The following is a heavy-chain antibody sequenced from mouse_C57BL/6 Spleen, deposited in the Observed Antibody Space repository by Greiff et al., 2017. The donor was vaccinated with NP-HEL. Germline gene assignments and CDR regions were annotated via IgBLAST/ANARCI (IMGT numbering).Heavy chain of an antibody. Sequence: DVMLVESGGDLVKPGGSLKLSCAASGFTFSSYGMSWVRQTPDKRLEWVATISSGGSYTYYPDSVKGRFTISRDNAKNTLYLQMSSLKSEDTAMYYCARLYDYDGYYFDYWGQGTTLTVSS. CDR3: ARLYDYDGYYFDY. J-gene: IGHJ2*01. CDR2: ISSGGSYT. D-gene: IGHD2-4*01. CDR1: GFTFSSYG. V-gene: IGHV5-6*02.